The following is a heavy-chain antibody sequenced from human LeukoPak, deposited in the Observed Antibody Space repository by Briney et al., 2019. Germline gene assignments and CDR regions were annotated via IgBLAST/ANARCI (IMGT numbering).Heavy chain of an antibody. CDR2: INQDGSER. CDR3: ARDSYRALEY. J-gene: IGHJ4*02. CDR1: GFTLSSHW. V-gene: IGHV3-7*01. D-gene: IGHD1-14*01. Sequence: GGSLRLSCAASGFTLSSHWMNWVRQAPGKGLEWVAHINQDGSERYYVDSVKGRFTISRDNAKNSLYLQMNSLRDEETAVYYCARDSYRALEYWGQGNLVTVSS.